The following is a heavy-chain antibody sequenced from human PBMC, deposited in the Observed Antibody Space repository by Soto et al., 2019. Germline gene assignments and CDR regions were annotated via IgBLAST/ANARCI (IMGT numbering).Heavy chain of an antibody. CDR2: IKQDGSEK. D-gene: IGHD3-10*01. Sequence: GGSLRLSCAASGFTFSSYWMSWVRQAPGKGLEWVANIKQDGSEKYYVDSVKGRFTISRDNAKNSLYLQMNSLRAEDTAVYYCARAGSGSYYSNDYWGQGTLVTVSS. CDR1: GFTFSSYW. V-gene: IGHV3-7*01. J-gene: IGHJ4*02. CDR3: ARAGSGSYYSNDY.